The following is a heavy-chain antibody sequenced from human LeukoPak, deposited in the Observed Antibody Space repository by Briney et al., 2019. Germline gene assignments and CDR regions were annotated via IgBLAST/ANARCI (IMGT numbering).Heavy chain of an antibody. CDR1: GGSISSSSYY. CDR2: IYYSGST. V-gene: IGHV4-39*07. Sequence: SETRSLTCTVSGGSISSSSYYWGWIRQPPGKGLEWIGSIYYSGSTYYNPSLKSRVTISVDTSKNQFSLKLSSVTAADTAVYYCARVDYGGEVDYWGQGTLVTVSS. D-gene: IGHD4-23*01. CDR3: ARVDYGGEVDY. J-gene: IGHJ4*02.